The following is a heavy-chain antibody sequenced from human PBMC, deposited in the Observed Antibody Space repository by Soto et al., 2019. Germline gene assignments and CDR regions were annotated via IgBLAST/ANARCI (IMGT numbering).Heavy chain of an antibody. CDR3: ARGGGTVLAPLP. D-gene: IGHD3-10*01. CDR1: GYTFTGYF. J-gene: IGHJ5*02. CDR2: INPNSGAT. V-gene: IGHV1-2*02. Sequence: QVQLAQSGAEVKEPGASVKVSCKTSGYTFTGYFIHWVRQAPGQGLEWMAYINPNSGATKYAQKFQGRVTLTRDTSINTAYMEMSMLTSNDTAVYYCARGGGTVLAPLPWGQGTLVTVSS.